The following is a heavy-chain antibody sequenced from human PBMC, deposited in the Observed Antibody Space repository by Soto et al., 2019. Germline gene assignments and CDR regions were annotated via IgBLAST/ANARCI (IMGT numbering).Heavy chain of an antibody. CDR1: GYTFAGYY. V-gene: IGHV1-2*04. D-gene: IGHD6-19*01. CDR2: INPNSGGT. Sequence: ASVKVSCKASGYTFAGYYMHWVRQAPGQGLEWMGWINPNSGGTNYAQKFQGWVTMTRDTSISTAYMELSRLRSDDTAVYYCAKVIVQKIAVAGEYYFDYWGQGTLVTVSS. J-gene: IGHJ4*02. CDR3: AKVIVQKIAVAGEYYFDY.